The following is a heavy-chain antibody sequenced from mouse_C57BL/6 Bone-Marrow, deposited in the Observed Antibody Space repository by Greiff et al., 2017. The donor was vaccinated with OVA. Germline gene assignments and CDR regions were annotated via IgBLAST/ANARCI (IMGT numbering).Heavy chain of an antibody. CDR3: ARDYYGSSYWYFDV. V-gene: IGHV5-4*01. CDR1: GFTFSSYA. Sequence: EVKLVESGGGLVKPGGSLKLSCAASGFTFSSYAMSWVRQTPEKRLEWVATISAGGSYTYYPDNVKGRFTISRDNAKSNLYLQMGHLKSEDTAMYYCARDYYGSSYWYFDVWGTGTTVTVSS. CDR2: ISAGGSYT. J-gene: IGHJ1*03. D-gene: IGHD1-1*01.